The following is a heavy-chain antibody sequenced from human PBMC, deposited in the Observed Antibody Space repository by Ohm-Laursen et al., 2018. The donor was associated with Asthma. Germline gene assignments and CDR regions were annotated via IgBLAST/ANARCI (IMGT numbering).Heavy chain of an antibody. Sequence: SLRLSCSASGFTFSSYGMHWVRQAPGKGLEWVAVIWYDGSNKYYADSVKGRFTISRDNSKNTLYLQMNSLRAEDTAVYYCARDRPYYYDSSGSIPGAFDYWGQGTLVTVSS. D-gene: IGHD3-22*01. V-gene: IGHV3-33*01. CDR1: GFTFSSYG. CDR3: ARDRPYYYDSSGSIPGAFDY. CDR2: IWYDGSNK. J-gene: IGHJ4*02.